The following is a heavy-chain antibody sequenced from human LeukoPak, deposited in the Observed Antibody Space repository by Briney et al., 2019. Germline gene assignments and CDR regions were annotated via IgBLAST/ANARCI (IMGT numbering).Heavy chain of an antibody. D-gene: IGHD6-13*01. CDR1: GDSVSSGSYY. J-gene: IGHJ3*02. V-gene: IGHV4-61*01. CDR3: ARARGRIVAAALSPDAFDI. CDR2: ISYRGST. Sequence: SSETLSLTCTVSGDSVSSGSYYWSWIRQPPGKGLEWIGYISYRGSTNYIPSLKSRVTISVDTSKNQFSLKLSSVSGADTAVYYCARARGRIVAAALSPDAFDIWGQGTMVTVSS.